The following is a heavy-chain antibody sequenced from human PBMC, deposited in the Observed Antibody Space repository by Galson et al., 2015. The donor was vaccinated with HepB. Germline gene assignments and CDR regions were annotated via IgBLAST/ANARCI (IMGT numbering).Heavy chain of an antibody. Sequence: SLRLSCAASGFTFSSYWMHWVRQAPGKGLVWVSRINSDGSSTDYADSVKGRFTISRDNAKNTLYVQMNSLRAEDTAVYYCARARYCSSTSCYTFYDFWGQGTLVTVSS. CDR1: GFTFSSYW. J-gene: IGHJ4*02. CDR2: INSDGSST. D-gene: IGHD2-2*02. V-gene: IGHV3-74*01. CDR3: ARARYCSSTSCYTFYDF.